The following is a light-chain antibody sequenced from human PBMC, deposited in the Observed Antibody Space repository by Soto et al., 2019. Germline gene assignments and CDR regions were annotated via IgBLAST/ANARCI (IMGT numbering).Light chain of an antibody. Sequence: QSDLTQPPSVSGSLGQSVTISCTGTSSDVGNYDRVSWYLQPPGTAPKLMIYEVSNRPSGVPDRFSGSQSGKTASLTISGLQAQDEADYFCRSYTRSSTYVFGPGTNLTVL. CDR2: EVS. J-gene: IGLJ1*01. CDR3: RSYTRSSTYV. CDR1: SSDVGNYDR. V-gene: IGLV2-18*02.